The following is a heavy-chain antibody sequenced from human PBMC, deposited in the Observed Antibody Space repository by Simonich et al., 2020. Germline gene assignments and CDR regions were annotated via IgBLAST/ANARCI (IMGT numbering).Heavy chain of an antibody. CDR3: ARGGLADRRIVYYYYMDV. V-gene: IGHV1-69*04. D-gene: IGHD2-15*01. CDR1: GGTFSSYA. J-gene: IGHJ6*03. Sequence: QVQLVQSGAEVKKPGSSVKVSCKASGGTFSSYAISWVRQAPGQGLEWMGRFIPTQRIANYDQKFQGRVTITADKSTRTAYMELSSRRSEDTAVYYCARGGLADRRIVYYYYMDVWGTGTTVTVSS. CDR2: FIPTQRIA.